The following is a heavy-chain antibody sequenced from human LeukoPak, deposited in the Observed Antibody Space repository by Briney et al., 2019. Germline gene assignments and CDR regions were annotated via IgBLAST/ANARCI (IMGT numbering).Heavy chain of an antibody. J-gene: IGHJ5*02. D-gene: IGHD3-9*01. CDR2: IYPGDSDT. CDR3: ARGVDGFDWLSTFWFDP. V-gene: IGHV5-51*01. CDR1: GYSFTSYW. Sequence: GESLKISCKGSGYSFTSYWIGWVRQMPGKGLEWMGIIYPGDSDTRYSPSFQGQVTISADKSISTAYLQWSSLKASDTAMYYCARGVDGFDWLSTFWFDPWGQGTLVTVSS.